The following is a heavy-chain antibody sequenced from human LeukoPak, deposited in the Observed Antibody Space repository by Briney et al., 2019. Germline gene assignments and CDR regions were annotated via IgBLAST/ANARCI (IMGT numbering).Heavy chain of an antibody. CDR1: GGSISGSSYY. CDR3: ARVWTKSYFGAGKHFDF. Sequence: PSETLSLTCTVSGGSISGSSYYWGWIRQPPGKALEWIGYIHYSGSTNYNPSLKSRVTISTDTSKNQFSLRLSSVTAADTAVYYCARVWTKSYFGAGKHFDFWGQGAQVTVSS. V-gene: IGHV4-30-4*08. CDR2: IHYSGST. D-gene: IGHD3-10*01. J-gene: IGHJ4*02.